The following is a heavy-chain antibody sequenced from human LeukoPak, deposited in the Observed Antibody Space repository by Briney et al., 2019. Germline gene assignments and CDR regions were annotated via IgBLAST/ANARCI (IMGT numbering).Heavy chain of an antibody. CDR2: IYSGGST. Sequence: PGGSLRLSCAASGFTVSSNYMSWVRQAPGKGLEWASVIYSGGSTDYADSVKGRFTISRDNSENTLHLQMNSLRAEDTAVYYCARIPKTTYFDYWGQGTLVTVSS. CDR1: GFTVSSNY. J-gene: IGHJ4*02. D-gene: IGHD4-17*01. V-gene: IGHV3-53*01. CDR3: ARIPKTTYFDY.